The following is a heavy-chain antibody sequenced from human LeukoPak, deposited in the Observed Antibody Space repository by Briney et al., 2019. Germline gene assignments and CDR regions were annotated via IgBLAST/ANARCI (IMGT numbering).Heavy chain of an antibody. V-gene: IGHV3-23*01. CDR3: EKDMHYYDSSGLTRFDY. CDR2: ISGSGGST. D-gene: IGHD3-22*01. Sequence: GGSLRLSCAASGFTFSSYAMSWGRQAPGKGLEWVSAISGSGGSTYYADSVKGRFTISRDKYKNTLYLQMNSLRAEYKAVYYCEKDMHYYDSSGLTRFDYWGQGTLVTVSS. J-gene: IGHJ4*02. CDR1: GFTFSSYA.